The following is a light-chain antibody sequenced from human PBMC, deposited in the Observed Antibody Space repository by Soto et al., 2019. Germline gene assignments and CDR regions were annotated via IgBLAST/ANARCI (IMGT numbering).Light chain of an antibody. CDR1: QSISSW. CDR3: QQVNVYPST. V-gene: IGKV1-5*01. Sequence: DTPTTQSPSTLSASVGDRVTITCRASQSISSWLAWYQQKPGKAPNLLIYDASTLHSGVPSRFSGGGSGTDFTLTISSLQPEDFATYYCQQVNVYPSTFGGGTKVDIK. CDR2: DAS. J-gene: IGKJ4*01.